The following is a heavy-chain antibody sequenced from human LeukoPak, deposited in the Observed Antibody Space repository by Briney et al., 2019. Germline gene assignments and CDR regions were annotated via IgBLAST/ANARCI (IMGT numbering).Heavy chain of an antibody. D-gene: IGHD5-12*01. CDR3: AKDAKYSGYANWFDP. CDR1: GFTFSSYS. CDR2: ISSSSSTI. J-gene: IGHJ5*02. Sequence: GGSLRLSCAASGFTFSSYSMNWVRQAPGKGLEWVSYISSSSSTIYYADSVKGRFTISRDNAKNSLYLQMNSLRAEDTAVYYCAKDAKYSGYANWFDPWGQGTLVTVSS. V-gene: IGHV3-48*01.